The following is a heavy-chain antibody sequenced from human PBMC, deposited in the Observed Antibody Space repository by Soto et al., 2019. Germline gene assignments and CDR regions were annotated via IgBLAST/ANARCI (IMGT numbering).Heavy chain of an antibody. V-gene: IGHV4-31*03. CDR2: IYYSGST. CDR3: AWWIQLWSLFDY. J-gene: IGHJ4*02. Sequence: QVQLQESGPGLVKPSQTLSLTCTVSGGSISSGGYYWSWIRQHPGKGLEWIGYIYYSGSTYYNPSLKSRVTISVYTFKNLFSLKLSSVTAADTAVYYCAWWIQLWSLFDYWGQGTLVTVSS. CDR1: GGSISSGGYY. D-gene: IGHD5-18*01.